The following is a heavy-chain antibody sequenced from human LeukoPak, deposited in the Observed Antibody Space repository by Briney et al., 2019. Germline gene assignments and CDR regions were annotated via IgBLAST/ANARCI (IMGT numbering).Heavy chain of an antibody. J-gene: IGHJ6*03. CDR3: ARVCGITMVRGVGYYYYYMDV. D-gene: IGHD3-10*01. CDR2: ISAYNGNT. V-gene: IGHV1-18*01. CDR1: GYTFTSYG. Sequence: GASVKVSCKASGYTFTSYGISWLRQAPGQGLEWMGWISAYNGNTNYAQKLQGRVTMTTDTSTSTAYMELRSLRSDDTAVYYCARVCGITMVRGVGYYYYYMDVWGKGTTVTVSS.